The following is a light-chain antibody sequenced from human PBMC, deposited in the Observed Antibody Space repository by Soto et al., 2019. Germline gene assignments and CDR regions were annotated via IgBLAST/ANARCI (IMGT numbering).Light chain of an antibody. CDR3: QQRSNWPPIT. CDR2: DTS. Sequence: EFVLTQSPATLSLSPGEIATLSCRASQSVSSYLAWYQQKPGQAPRLLIYDTSNRATGVPARFSGSGSGTDFTLTISSLEPEDFAVYYCQQRSNWPPITFGQGTRLEIK. CDR1: QSVSSY. V-gene: IGKV3-11*01. J-gene: IGKJ5*01.